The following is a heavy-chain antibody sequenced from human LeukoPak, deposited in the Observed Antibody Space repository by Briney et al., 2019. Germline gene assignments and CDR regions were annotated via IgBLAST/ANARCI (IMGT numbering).Heavy chain of an antibody. Sequence: GGSLRLSCAASGFTFSSYEMNWARQAPGKGLEWVSYISSSGSTIYYADSVKGRFTISRDNAKNSMYLQMNSLRAEDKAVYYCAELGITMIGGVWGKGATVTISS. CDR3: AELGITMIGGV. J-gene: IGHJ6*04. V-gene: IGHV3-48*03. CDR2: ISSSGSTI. CDR1: GFTFSSYE. D-gene: IGHD3-10*02.